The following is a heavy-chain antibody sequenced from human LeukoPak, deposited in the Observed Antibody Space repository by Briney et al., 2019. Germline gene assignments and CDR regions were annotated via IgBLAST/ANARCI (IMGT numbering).Heavy chain of an antibody. V-gene: IGHV1-69-2*01. CDR3: ATVSPRYSSSRYNWFDP. CDR2: VDREDGET. J-gene: IGHJ5*02. D-gene: IGHD6-6*01. CDR1: GYTFTDYY. Sequence: ASVKVSCKVSGYTFTDYYMHWVQQAHGKGLEWMGLVDREDGETIYAEKFQGRVTITADTSTDTAYMELSSLRSEDTAVYYCATVSPRYSSSRYNWFDPWGQGTLVTVSS.